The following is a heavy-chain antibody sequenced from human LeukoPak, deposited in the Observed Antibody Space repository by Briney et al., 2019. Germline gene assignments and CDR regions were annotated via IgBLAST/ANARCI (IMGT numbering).Heavy chain of an antibody. CDR1: GYTFTGYY. CDR2: INPNTGVT. CDR3: ARDRTTVTTGYYGMDV. Sequence: ASVKVSCKASGYTFTGYYMHGVRQAPGQGLEWMGWINPNTGVTNYAQKFQGRVTLTRDTSIITAYMELTRLRSDDTAVYYCARDRTTVTTGYYGMDVWGQGTTVTVSS. D-gene: IGHD4-17*01. J-gene: IGHJ6*02. V-gene: IGHV1-2*02.